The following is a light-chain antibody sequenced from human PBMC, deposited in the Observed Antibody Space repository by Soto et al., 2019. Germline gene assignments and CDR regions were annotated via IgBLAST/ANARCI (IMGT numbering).Light chain of an antibody. CDR2: GAS. CDR3: QQYGTSPLT. Sequence: EIVLTQSPGTLSLSLGERATLSCRASQSVRSSYLAWYQQKPGQAPRLLIYGASSRATGIPDRFSGSGSGTDFTLIISRLEHEDFEVYFCQQYGTSPLTFGGGTKVDIK. CDR1: QSVRSSY. J-gene: IGKJ4*01. V-gene: IGKV3-20*01.